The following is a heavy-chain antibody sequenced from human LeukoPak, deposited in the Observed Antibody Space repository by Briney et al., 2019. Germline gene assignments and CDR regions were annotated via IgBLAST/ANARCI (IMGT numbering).Heavy chain of an antibody. V-gene: IGHV2-5*01. Sequence: SGPTLVKPTQTLTLTCTFSVFSLSSSAGGVGWIRQPPGKALEWLALIYWNDDKRYSPSLKSRPTITKDTSRNQVVLTMTNMDPVDTATYYCAHIRGGGNSGLFDYWGQGTLVTVSS. CDR1: VFSLSSSAGG. J-gene: IGHJ4*01. CDR3: AHIRGGGNSGLFDY. D-gene: IGHD3-16*01. CDR2: IYWNDDK.